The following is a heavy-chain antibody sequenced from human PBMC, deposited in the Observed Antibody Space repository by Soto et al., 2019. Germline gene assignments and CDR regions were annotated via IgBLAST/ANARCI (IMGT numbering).Heavy chain of an antibody. CDR2: IYPGDSDA. V-gene: IGHV5-51*01. J-gene: IGHJ4*02. CDR1: GYSFLNYW. Sequence: GESLKISCKTSGYSFLNYWIGWVRQMPGKGLEWMGIIYPGDSDARYSPSFQGQVTISADKSISTVYLQWSSLKASDTAMYYCARHIVDTSMTASFNYWGQGTQVTISS. D-gene: IGHD5-18*01. CDR3: ARHIVDTSMTASFNY.